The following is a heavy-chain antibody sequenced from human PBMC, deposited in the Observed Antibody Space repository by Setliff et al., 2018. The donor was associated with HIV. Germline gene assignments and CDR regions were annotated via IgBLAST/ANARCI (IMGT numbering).Heavy chain of an antibody. V-gene: IGHV3-30*02. CDR2: IRYDGSNK. D-gene: IGHD1-26*01. Sequence: GGSLRLSCEASRFTFSNYGMHWVRQAPGKGLEWVAFIRYDGSNKDYADSVKGRFTISRDNSKNTLYLQMTSLRAEDTAVYFCAKAHWDPLSPDYWGQGTLVTVSS. CDR1: RFTFSNYG. J-gene: IGHJ4*02. CDR3: AKAHWDPLSPDY.